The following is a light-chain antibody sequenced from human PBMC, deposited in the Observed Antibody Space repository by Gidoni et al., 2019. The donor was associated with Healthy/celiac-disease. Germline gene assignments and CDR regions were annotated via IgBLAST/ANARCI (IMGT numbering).Light chain of an antibody. V-gene: IGKV1-39*01. Sequence: DIQMTQSPSSLSASVGDRVTITCLASQSISSYLNWYQQKPGKAPKLLIYAASSLQSVVPSRFSGSGSGTDFTLTIRSLQPEDFATYYCQQSYSTPPTFGQGTKVEIK. CDR1: QSISSY. CDR3: QQSYSTPPT. CDR2: AAS. J-gene: IGKJ1*01.